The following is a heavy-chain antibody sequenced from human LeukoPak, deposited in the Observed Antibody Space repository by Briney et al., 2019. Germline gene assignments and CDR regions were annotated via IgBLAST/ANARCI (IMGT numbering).Heavy chain of an antibody. J-gene: IGHJ4*02. CDR3: ARELGYSSSPQDVDY. V-gene: IGHV3-30*04. CDR1: GFTFSSYA. Sequence: PGGSLRLSCAASGFTFSSYAMHWVRQAPGKGLEWVAVISYDGSNKYYADSVKGRFTISRDNSKNTLYLQMNSLRAEDTAVYYCARELGYSSSPQDVDYWGQGTLVTVSS. CDR2: ISYDGSNK. D-gene: IGHD6-6*01.